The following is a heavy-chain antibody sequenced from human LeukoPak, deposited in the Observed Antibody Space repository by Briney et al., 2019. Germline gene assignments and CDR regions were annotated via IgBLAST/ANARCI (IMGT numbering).Heavy chain of an antibody. CDR2: IYNSGSA. J-gene: IGHJ4*02. CDR1: GDSINSGSYY. CDR3: ARAIDYGDSYFDY. D-gene: IGHD4-17*01. Sequence: SQTLSLTCTVSGDSINSGSYYWSWIRQPAGKGLEWIGRIYNSGSANYNPSLKSRVTISVDTSKNQFSLRLSSVTAADTAVYYCARAIDYGDSYFDYWGQGTLVTVSS. V-gene: IGHV4-61*02.